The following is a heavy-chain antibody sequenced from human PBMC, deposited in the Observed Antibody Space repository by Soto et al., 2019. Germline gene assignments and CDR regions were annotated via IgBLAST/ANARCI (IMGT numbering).Heavy chain of an antibody. CDR1: GGSISSRSYH. Sequence: PSETLSLTCTVSGGSISSRSYHWGWIRQTPGKGLEWIGSIYYSGSTYYNPSLKSRVTISVDTSKNQFSLKLSSVTAADTAVYYCARQLYDFWSGYYTRVRERREYWGQGTLVTGS. CDR3: ARQLYDFWSGYYTRVRERREY. CDR2: IYYSGST. J-gene: IGHJ4*02. V-gene: IGHV4-39*01. D-gene: IGHD3-3*01.